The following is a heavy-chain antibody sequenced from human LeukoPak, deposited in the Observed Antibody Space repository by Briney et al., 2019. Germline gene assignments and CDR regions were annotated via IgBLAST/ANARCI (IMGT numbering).Heavy chain of an antibody. V-gene: IGHV4-39*07. J-gene: IGHJ6*02. Sequence: SETLSLTCTVSGGSISSSSYYWGWIRQPPGKGLEWIGSIYYSGSTYYNPSLKSRVTISVDTSKNQFSLKLSSVTAADTAVYYCARVMKSSYYYYGMDVWGQGTTVTVSS. CDR1: GGSISSSSYY. CDR3: ARVMKSSYYYYGMDV. D-gene: IGHD3-16*01. CDR2: IYYSGST.